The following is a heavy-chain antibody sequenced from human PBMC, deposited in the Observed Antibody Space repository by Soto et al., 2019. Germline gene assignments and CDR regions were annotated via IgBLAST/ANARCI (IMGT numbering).Heavy chain of an antibody. V-gene: IGHV6-1*01. D-gene: IGHD6-13*01. J-gene: IGHJ4*02. CDR2: TYYRSKWSH. CDR3: ARALAATGSSDY. Sequence: KQSQTLSLTCAISGDSVSSNSASWNWIRQSPSRGLEWLGRTYYRSKWSHDYAVSVKSRITINPDTSKNQFSLQLNSVTPEDTAVYYCARALAATGSSDYWGQGTPVTVSS. CDR1: GDSVSSNSAS.